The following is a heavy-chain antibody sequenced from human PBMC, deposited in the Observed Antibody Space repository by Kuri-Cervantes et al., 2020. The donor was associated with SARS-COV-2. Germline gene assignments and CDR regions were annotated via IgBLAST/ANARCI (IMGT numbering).Heavy chain of an antibody. CDR1: GFTFSSYG. J-gene: IGHJ4*02. CDR2: ISYDGSNK. V-gene: IGHV3-30*18. Sequence: GGSLRLSCAASGFTFSSYGMHWVRQAPGKGLEWVAVISYDGSNKYYADSVKGRFTISRDNSKNTLYLQMNSPRAEDTAVYYCAKDLRLLWFGELLYWGQGTLVTVSS. D-gene: IGHD3-10*01. CDR3: AKDLRLLWFGELLY.